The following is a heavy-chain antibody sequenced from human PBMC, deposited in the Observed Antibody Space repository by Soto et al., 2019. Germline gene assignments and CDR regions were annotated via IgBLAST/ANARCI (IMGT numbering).Heavy chain of an antibody. J-gene: IGHJ4*02. Sequence: PSETLSLTCTVSGGSISRSSYYWGWIRQPPGKGLEWIANMYYGGVTYYNPSLRSRATISADASKNQFSLELTSVTAGDTAIYYWASPTELRPEGGGCWGQGTRVTVAS. CDR3: ASPTELRPEGGGC. CDR2: MYYGGVT. D-gene: IGHD1-7*01. V-gene: IGHV4-39*01. CDR1: GGSISRSSYY.